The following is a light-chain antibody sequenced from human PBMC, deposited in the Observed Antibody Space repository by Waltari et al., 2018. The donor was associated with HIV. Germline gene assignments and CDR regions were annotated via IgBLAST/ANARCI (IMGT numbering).Light chain of an antibody. V-gene: IGLV1-44*01. J-gene: IGLJ2*01. Sequence: QSVLTQPPSASGTPGQRVTISCSGSSSNIGSNTVNWYQQLPGTAPKLLISSNNQLPSWVPDLFSVSKSVTSAFLSISVLQSYDEAVYYCAAWYDSLSFGGGTKLTFL. CDR3: AAWYDSLS. CDR2: SNN. CDR1: SSNIGSNT.